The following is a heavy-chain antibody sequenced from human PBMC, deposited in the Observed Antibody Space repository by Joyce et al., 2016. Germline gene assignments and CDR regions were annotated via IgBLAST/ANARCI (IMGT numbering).Heavy chain of an antibody. Sequence: EVLLVESGGGLVQPGGSLTLSCGASGFTFSNYGMNWVRQAPGKGLEWISHISTSSSTIYYADSLKGRFTISRDNAKNSLYLQMNSLRDEDTAVYYCAREWGAGDYDFDSWGQGTLVTVSS. D-gene: IGHD4-17*01. J-gene: IGHJ4*02. CDR1: GFTFSNYG. V-gene: IGHV3-48*02. CDR3: AREWGAGDYDFDS. CDR2: ISTSSSTI.